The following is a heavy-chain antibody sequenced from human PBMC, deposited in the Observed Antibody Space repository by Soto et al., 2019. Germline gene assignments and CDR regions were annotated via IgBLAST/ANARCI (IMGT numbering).Heavy chain of an antibody. CDR2: ICYSGST. D-gene: IGHD1-26*01. Sequence: SETLSLTCTVSGGSISSSSYYWGWIRQPPGKGLEWIGSICYSGSTYYNPSLKSRVTISVDTSKNQFSLKLSSVTAADTAVYYCASLGATTPYYFDYWGQGTLVTVSS. CDR1: GGSISSSSYY. CDR3: ASLGATTPYYFDY. J-gene: IGHJ4*02. V-gene: IGHV4-39*01.